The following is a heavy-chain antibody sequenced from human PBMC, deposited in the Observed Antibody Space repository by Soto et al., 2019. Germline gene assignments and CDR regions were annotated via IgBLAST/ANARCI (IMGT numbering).Heavy chain of an antibody. D-gene: IGHD3-16*02. V-gene: IGHV5-51*01. Sequence: ASVKISCKGSGYSFTSYWIGWVRQMPGKGLEWMGIIYPGDSDTRYSPSFQGQVTISADKSISTAYLQWSSLKASDTAMYYCARQTYDYIWGSYRNRGAFDIWGQGTMVTVSS. CDR2: IYPGDSDT. CDR3: ARQTYDYIWGSYRNRGAFDI. CDR1: GYSFTSYW. J-gene: IGHJ3*02.